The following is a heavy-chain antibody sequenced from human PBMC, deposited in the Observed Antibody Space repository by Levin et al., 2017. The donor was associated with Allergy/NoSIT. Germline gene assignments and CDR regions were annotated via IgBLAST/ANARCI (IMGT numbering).Heavy chain of an antibody. CDR3: ARGGVSTDTYGSFDY. CDR2: IFHSGST. J-gene: IGHJ4*02. V-gene: IGHV4-4*02. D-gene: IGHD3-10*01. Sequence: KSTETLSLTCAVSGGSLSSSTWWNWVRQTPGKGLEWIGRIFHSGSTYYNPSLKSRVTLSVDKSNNHFSLRLTSVTAADTAVYYCARGGVSTDTYGSFDYWGQGTLVTVSS. CDR1: GGSLSSSTW.